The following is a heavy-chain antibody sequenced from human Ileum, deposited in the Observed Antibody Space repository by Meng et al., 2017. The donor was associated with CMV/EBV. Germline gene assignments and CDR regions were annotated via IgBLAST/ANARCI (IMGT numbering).Heavy chain of an antibody. Sequence: GESLKISCAASGFTFSSYSMNWVRQAPGKGLEWVSSISSSSSYIYYADSVKGRFTISRDNAKNSLYLQMNSLRAEDTAVYYCVRDRHWNGGYFDYWGHGTLVTVSS. CDR1: GFTFSSYS. CDR3: VRDRHWNGGYFDY. J-gene: IGHJ4*01. V-gene: IGHV3-21*01. D-gene: IGHD1-1*01. CDR2: ISSSSSYI.